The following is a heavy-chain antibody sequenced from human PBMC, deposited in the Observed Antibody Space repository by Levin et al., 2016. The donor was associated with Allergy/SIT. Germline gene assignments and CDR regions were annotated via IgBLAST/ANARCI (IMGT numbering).Heavy chain of an antibody. CDR2: LLYWGVP. D-gene: IGHD2-8*01. V-gene: IGHV4-39*01. CDR3: ARHGRYCSDGVCYMGYYGMDV. J-gene: IGHJ6*02. CDR1: GGSISSSSFH. Sequence: SETLSLTCTVSGGSISSSSFHWVWIRHAPREGPGVDWQHLLYWGVPTTTRPLKSRVTISVDASKNQFSLKLSSVTASDTAVYYCARHGRYCSDGVCYMGYYGMDVWGQGTTVTVSS.